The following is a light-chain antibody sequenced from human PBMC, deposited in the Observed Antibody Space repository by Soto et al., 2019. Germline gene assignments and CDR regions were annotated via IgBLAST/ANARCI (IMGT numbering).Light chain of an antibody. J-gene: IGKJ2*01. CDR1: QSVSSKY. V-gene: IGKV3-20*01. CDR3: QQYCSSSDT. Sequence: DIVLTQSPDTLSSSPGERATLSCRASQSVSSKYSAWHQQTPGQAPSLLIYGASTRASGIPDRFSGSGSGTDFTLTISRLEPEDFAVYYCQQYCSSSDTFGQGTRVEIK. CDR2: GAS.